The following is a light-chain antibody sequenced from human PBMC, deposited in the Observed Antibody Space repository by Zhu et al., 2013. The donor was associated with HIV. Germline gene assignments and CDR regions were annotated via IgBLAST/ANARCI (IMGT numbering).Light chain of an antibody. CDR2: SVS. CDR1: QSVSSSF. J-gene: IGKJ1*01. CDR3: HQYGNSPWT. V-gene: IGKV3-20*01. Sequence: IVLTQSPGTLSLSPGERATLSCRASQSVSSSFLAWYQQKPGQAPRLLIYSVSHRATGIPDRFSGSGSGTDFTLTISRLESEDFALYYCHQYGNSPWTFGQGTKVESK.